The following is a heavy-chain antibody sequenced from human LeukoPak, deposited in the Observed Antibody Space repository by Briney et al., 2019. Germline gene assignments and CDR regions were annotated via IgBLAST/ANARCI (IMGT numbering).Heavy chain of an antibody. J-gene: IGHJ3*02. V-gene: IGHV4-59*08. CDR2: VDYSGST. D-gene: IGHD2-21*02. Sequence: PSETLSLTCTVSGGSIYTYHWSWIRQPPGKGLEWIGYVDYSGSTNYNPSLKSRVTISLDTSKSQFSLRLSSVTAADTAVYHCSRRGRVVPTAKGDGFDIWGQGTMVTVSS. CDR3: SRRGRVVPTAKGDGFDI. CDR1: GGSIYTYH.